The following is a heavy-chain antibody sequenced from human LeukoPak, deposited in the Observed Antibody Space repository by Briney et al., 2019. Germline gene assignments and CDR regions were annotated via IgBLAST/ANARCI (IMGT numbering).Heavy chain of an antibody. V-gene: IGHV1-8*01. CDR3: ARVFGDPQD. D-gene: IGHD3-10*02. CDR1: GYTFISSD. J-gene: IGHJ4*02. Sequence: ASVKVSCKASGYTFISSDINWVRQATGQGLEWMGWINTNSGNRGYAQKFQGRVTMTRNTYIVTAYVAASSLRSADTAVYYCARVFGDPQDWGQGTLVTVSS. CDR2: INTNSGNR.